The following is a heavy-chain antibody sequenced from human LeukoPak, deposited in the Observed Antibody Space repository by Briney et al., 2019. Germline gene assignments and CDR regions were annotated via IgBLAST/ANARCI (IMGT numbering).Heavy chain of an antibody. V-gene: IGHV3-48*03. Sequence: PGGSLRLSCAASGFTFSSYEMNWVRQAPGKGLEWVSYIRSSGSTIYYADSVKGRFTISRDNAKNSLYLQMNSLRAEDTAVYYCARVGELVPAPHYYYGMDVWGKGTTVTVSS. D-gene: IGHD2-2*01. J-gene: IGHJ6*04. CDR1: GFTFSSYE. CDR2: IRSSGSTI. CDR3: ARVGELVPAPHYYYGMDV.